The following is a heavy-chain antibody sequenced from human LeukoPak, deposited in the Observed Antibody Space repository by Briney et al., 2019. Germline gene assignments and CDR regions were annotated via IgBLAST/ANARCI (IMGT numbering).Heavy chain of an antibody. Sequence: SVKVSCKASGGTFSSYAISWVPQAPGQGLEWMGRIIPIFGTANYAQKFQGRVTITTDESTSTAYMELSSLRSENTAVYYYAREVSAAAPLRRAFDIWGQGTMVTVSS. CDR2: IIPIFGTA. J-gene: IGHJ3*02. V-gene: IGHV1-69*05. D-gene: IGHD6-13*01. CDR1: GGTFSSYA. CDR3: AREVSAAAPLRRAFDI.